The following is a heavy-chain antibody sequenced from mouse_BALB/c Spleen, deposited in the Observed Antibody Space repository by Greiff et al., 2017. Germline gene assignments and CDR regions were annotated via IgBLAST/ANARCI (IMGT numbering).Heavy chain of an antibody. V-gene: IGHV5-17*02. CDR2: ISSGSSTI. CDR1: GFTFSSFG. CDR3: AREDYYGPHWYFDV. J-gene: IGHJ1*01. D-gene: IGHD1-2*01. Sequence: DVKLVESGGGLVQPGGSRKLSCAASGFTFSSFGMHWVRQAPEKGLEWVAYISSGSSTIYYADTVKGRFTISRDNPKNTLFLQMTSLRSEDTAMYYCAREDYYGPHWYFDVWGAGTTVTVSS.